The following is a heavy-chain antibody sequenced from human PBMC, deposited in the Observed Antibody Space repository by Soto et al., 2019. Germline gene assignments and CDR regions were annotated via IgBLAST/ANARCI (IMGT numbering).Heavy chain of an antibody. CDR3: AKDPASAAGTFFDYYSYMDV. CDR1: AFTLRSYG. D-gene: IGHD6-13*01. CDR2: ISHDGGNK. Sequence: QVQLVESGGGAVQPGRSLRLSCTASAFTLRSYGMHWVRQAPGKGLEWVAVISHDGGNKYYADSVRGRFTISRDNSKNMIYLQMNSLRAEDTGVYYCAKDPASAAGTFFDYYSYMDVWGKGTTVTVSS. V-gene: IGHV3-30*18. J-gene: IGHJ6*03.